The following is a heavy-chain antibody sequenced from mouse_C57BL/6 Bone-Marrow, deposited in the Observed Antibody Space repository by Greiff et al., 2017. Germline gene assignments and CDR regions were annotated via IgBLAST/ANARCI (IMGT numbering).Heavy chain of an antibody. J-gene: IGHJ1*03. V-gene: IGHV1-63*01. CDR1: GYTFTNYW. Sequence: QVQLKQSGAELVRPGTSVKMSCKASGYTFTNYWIGWAKQRPGHGLEWIGDIYPGGGYTNYNEKFKGKATLTADKSSSTAYMQFSSLTSEDSAIYYCARDDGYHWYFDVWGTGTTVTVSS. D-gene: IGHD2-3*01. CDR2: IYPGGGYT. CDR3: ARDDGYHWYFDV.